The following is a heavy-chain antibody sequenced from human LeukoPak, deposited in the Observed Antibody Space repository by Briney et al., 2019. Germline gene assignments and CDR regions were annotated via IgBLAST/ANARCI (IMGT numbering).Heavy chain of an antibody. V-gene: IGHV4-4*07. CDR2: IYTSGST. Sequence: SETLSLTCTVSGGSISSSYWNWIRQLAPKGLHWIGRIYTSGSTNYNPSLKSRVTMSVDTSKNQFSLKLSSVTAADTAVYYCASTRYDSSGPDYWGQGTLVTVSS. CDR1: GGSISSSY. J-gene: IGHJ4*02. CDR3: ASTRYDSSGPDY. D-gene: IGHD3-22*01.